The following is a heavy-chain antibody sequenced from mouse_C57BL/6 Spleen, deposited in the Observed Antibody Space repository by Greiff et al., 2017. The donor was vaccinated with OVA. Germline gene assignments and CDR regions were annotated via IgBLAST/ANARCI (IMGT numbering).Heavy chain of an antibody. CDR1: GFSLTSYG. D-gene: IGHD2-3*01. CDR3: ARDGYLFDY. Sequence: VKLMESGPGLVQPSQSLSITCTVSGFSLTSYGVHWVRQSPGKGLEWLGVIWSGGSTDYNAAFISRLSISKDNSKSQVFFKMNSLHAVDTAIYYCARDGYLFDYWGQGTTLTVSS. J-gene: IGHJ2*01. CDR2: IWSGGST. V-gene: IGHV2-2*01.